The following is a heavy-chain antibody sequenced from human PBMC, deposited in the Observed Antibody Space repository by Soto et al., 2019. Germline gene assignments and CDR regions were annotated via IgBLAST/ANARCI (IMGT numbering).Heavy chain of an antibody. CDR1: GFTFSSYS. V-gene: IGHV3-21*01. D-gene: IGHD6-6*01. CDR3: ARAMDSSSSYPPPPIFDY. J-gene: IGHJ4*02. CDR2: ISSSSSYI. Sequence: PGGSLRLSCAASGFTFSSYSMNWVRQAPGKGLEWVSSISSSSSYIYYADSVKGRFTISRDNAKNSLYLQMNSLRAEDTAVYYCARAMDSSSSYPPPPIFDYWGQGTLVTVSS.